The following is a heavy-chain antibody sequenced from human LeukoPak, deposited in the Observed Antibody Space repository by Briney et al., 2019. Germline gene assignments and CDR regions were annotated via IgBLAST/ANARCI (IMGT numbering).Heavy chain of an antibody. V-gene: IGHV4-39*01. CDR3: ASAMVTRITIFGVVMAYYFDY. CDR1: GGSISSSSYY. Sequence: SETLSLTCTVSGGSISSSSYYWGWIRQPPGKGLEWIGSIYYSGSTYYNPPLKSRVTISVDTSKNQFSLKLSSVTAADTAVYYCASAMVTRITIFGVVMAYYFDYWGQGTLVTVSS. CDR2: IYYSGST. J-gene: IGHJ4*02. D-gene: IGHD3-3*01.